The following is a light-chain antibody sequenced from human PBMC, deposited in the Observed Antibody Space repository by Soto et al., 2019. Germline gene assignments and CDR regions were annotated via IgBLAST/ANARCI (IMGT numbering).Light chain of an antibody. Sequence: DAVLTQFPLSLPVTLGQPASISCRSSESLVYNDGNAYLSWFQQRPGQSPRRLMYMVSIRDSGVQDRFSGSGSGTDFTLEISRVEAEDVGVYSCMQGTSWPWTFGQGTKVEIK. V-gene: IGKV2-30*01. J-gene: IGKJ1*01. CDR2: MVS. CDR3: MQGTSWPWT. CDR1: ESLVYNDGNAY.